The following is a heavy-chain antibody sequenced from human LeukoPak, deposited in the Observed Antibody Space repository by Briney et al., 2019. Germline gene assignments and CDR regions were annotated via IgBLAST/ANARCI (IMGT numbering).Heavy chain of an antibody. CDR2: IVPIFGTA. D-gene: IGHD5-12*01. CDR3: ARGEGSGDERDYYYYYMDV. Sequence: SVKVSCKASGGTFSSYAISWVRQAPGQGLEWMGGIVPIFGTANYAQKFQGRVTITTDESTSTAYMELSSLRSEDTAVYYCARGEGSGDERDYYYYYMDVWGKGTTVTVSS. V-gene: IGHV1-69*05. J-gene: IGHJ6*03. CDR1: GGTFSSYA.